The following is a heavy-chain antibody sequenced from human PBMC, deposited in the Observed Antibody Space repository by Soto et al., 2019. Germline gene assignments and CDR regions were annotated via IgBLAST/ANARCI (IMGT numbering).Heavy chain of an antibody. J-gene: IGHJ4*02. CDR3: AHIDPEIVTVGGHGGFDY. CDR1: GFSLTSGVG. V-gene: IGHV2-5*02. Sequence: QITLKESGPTLVRPPQTLTLTCTFSGFSLTSGVGVGWIRQPPGKALEWLALIYWDDDKRYSPSLKNRLTITKDNSKNPVVLTMTNVGPVDTATYFSAHIDPEIVTVGGHGGFDYWGQGTLVTVSS. CDR2: IYWDDDK. D-gene: IGHD5-12*01.